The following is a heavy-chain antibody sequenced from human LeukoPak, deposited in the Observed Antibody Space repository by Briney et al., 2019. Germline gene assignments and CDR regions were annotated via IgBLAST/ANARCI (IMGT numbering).Heavy chain of an antibody. D-gene: IGHD2-15*01. Sequence: SETLSLTCTVSGGSISSYYWSWIRQPPGKGLEWIGYIYYSGSTNYNPSLKSRVTISVDTSKNQFSLKLSSVTAADTAVYYCARVRCSGGSCYSVDAFDIWGQGTMVTVSP. V-gene: IGHV4-59*01. CDR2: IYYSGST. J-gene: IGHJ3*02. CDR3: ARVRCSGGSCYSVDAFDI. CDR1: GGSISSYY.